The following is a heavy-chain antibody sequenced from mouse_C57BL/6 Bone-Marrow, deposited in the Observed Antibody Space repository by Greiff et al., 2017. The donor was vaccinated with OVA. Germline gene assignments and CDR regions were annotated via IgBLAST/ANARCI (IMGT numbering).Heavy chain of an antibody. Sequence: QVQLQQSGPELVKPGASVKLSCKASGYAFSSSWMTWVKQRPGKGLEWIGRIYPGDGDTNYNGKFKGKATLTADKSSSTAYMQLSSLKSEDSAVYFCTITMDYWGQGTSVTVSS. CDR3: TITMDY. D-gene: IGHD1-1*01. J-gene: IGHJ4*01. V-gene: IGHV1-82*01. CDR2: IYPGDGDT. CDR1: GYAFSSSW.